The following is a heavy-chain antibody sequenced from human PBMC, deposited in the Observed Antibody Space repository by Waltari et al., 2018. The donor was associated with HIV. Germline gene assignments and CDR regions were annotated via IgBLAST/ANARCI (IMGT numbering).Heavy chain of an antibody. J-gene: IGHJ6*02. Sequence: QLQLQESGPGLVKPSETLSLTCTVSGGSISSSSYYWGWIRPPPGTGLEWIGSIYYSGSTYYNPSLKSRVTISVDTSKNQFSLKLSSVTAADTAVYYCARDSQDDFWSGYYQGTTIRGYYGMDVWGQGTTVTVSS. D-gene: IGHD3-3*01. V-gene: IGHV4-39*07. CDR3: ARDSQDDFWSGYYQGTTIRGYYGMDV. CDR2: IYYSGST. CDR1: GGSISSSSYY.